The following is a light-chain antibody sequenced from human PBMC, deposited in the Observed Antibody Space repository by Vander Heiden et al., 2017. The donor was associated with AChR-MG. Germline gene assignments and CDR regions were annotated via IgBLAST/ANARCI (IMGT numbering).Light chain of an antibody. CDR3: QSYDSTLSGYWV. V-gene: IGLV1-40*01. CDR2: GNS. CDR1: TSNIGAGYD. Sequence: VLTQPPSVSGAPGQRVTISCTGNTSNIGAGYDVHWYQLLPGTAPNLLIFGNSNRPSGVPDRFSGSKSGTSASLAITGLQAQDEADYYCQSYDSTLSGYWVFGGGTKLTVL. J-gene: IGLJ3*02.